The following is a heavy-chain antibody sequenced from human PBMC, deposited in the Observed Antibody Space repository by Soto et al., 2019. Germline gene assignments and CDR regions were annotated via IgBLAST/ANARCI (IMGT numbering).Heavy chain of an antibody. Sequence: GGSLRLSCAASGFTFSSYGMHWVRQAPGKGLEWVAVISYDGSNKYYADSVKGRFTISRDNSKNTLYLQMNSLRAEDTAVYYCAKTPNTAMVMATHWGQGTLVTVSS. D-gene: IGHD5-18*01. CDR2: ISYDGSNK. V-gene: IGHV3-30*18. J-gene: IGHJ4*02. CDR3: AKTPNTAMVMATH. CDR1: GFTFSSYG.